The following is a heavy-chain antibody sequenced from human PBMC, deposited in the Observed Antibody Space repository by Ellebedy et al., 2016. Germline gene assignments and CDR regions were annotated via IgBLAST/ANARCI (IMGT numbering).Heavy chain of an antibody. D-gene: IGHD4-17*01. V-gene: IGHV3-23*01. Sequence: GESLKISXATSGISFSDFFMSWVRQAPGKGLEWVSTISAGGDNTRFADSVKGRFTVSRDNSRNTVYLRMNNLRVEDTALYYCRQGHYADYWGQGTLVTVSS. CDR2: ISAGGDNT. J-gene: IGHJ4*02. CDR1: GISFSDFF. CDR3: RQGHYADY.